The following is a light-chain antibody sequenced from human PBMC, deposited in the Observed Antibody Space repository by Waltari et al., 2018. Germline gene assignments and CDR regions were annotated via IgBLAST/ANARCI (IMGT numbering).Light chain of an antibody. V-gene: IGKV3-20*01. Sequence: EIVLTQSPGTLSLSPGEGATLSCRASQSVGRSLVGYQQKPGQAPRLVISGPSSRATGIPDRFSGSGSATDFSLTISRLEPEDFAVYYCQHYVRLPVTFGRGTKVAIK. CDR2: GPS. CDR3: QHYVRLPVT. J-gene: IGKJ4*02. CDR1: QSVGRS.